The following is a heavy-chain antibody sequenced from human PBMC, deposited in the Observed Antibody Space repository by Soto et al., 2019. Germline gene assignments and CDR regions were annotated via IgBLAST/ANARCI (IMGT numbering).Heavy chain of an antibody. CDR2: INPSGGST. Sequence: GASVKVSCKASGYTFTSYYMHWVRQAPGQGLEWMGIINPSGGSTSYAQKFQGRVTMTRDTSTSTVYMELSSLRSEDTAVYYCARGESIVVVPAATQGYDLYYFDYWGQGTLVTVSS. D-gene: IGHD2-2*01. J-gene: IGHJ4*02. V-gene: IGHV1-46*03. CDR3: ARGESIVVVPAATQGYDLYYFDY. CDR1: GYTFTSYY.